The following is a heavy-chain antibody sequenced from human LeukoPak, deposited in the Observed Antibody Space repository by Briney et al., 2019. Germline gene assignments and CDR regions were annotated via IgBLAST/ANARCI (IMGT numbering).Heavy chain of an antibody. CDR2: IYSGGST. D-gene: IGHD4-17*01. Sequence: GGSLRLSCAVSGFTVSSNYMSWVRQAPRKGLEWVSVIYSGGSTYYADSVKGRFTISRDNSKNTLYLQMNSLRAEDTAVYYCARVARLDYGDYGDYMDVWGKGTTVTVSS. V-gene: IGHV3-53*01. J-gene: IGHJ6*03. CDR3: ARVARLDYGDYGDYMDV. CDR1: GFTVSSNY.